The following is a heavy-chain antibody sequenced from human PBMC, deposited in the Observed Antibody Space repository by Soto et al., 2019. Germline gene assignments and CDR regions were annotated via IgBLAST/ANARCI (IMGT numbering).Heavy chain of an antibody. CDR1: GFTFSSYA. V-gene: IGHV3-64D*06. D-gene: IGHD6-6*01. Sequence: GGSLRLSCSASGFTFSSYAMHWVRQAPGKGLEYVSAISSNGGSTYYADSVKGRFTISRDNSKNTLYLQMSSLRAEDTAVYYCVKDPEYSSSSGTFGAFDYWGQRTLVTVSS. CDR2: ISSNGGST. J-gene: IGHJ4*02. CDR3: VKDPEYSSSSGTFGAFDY.